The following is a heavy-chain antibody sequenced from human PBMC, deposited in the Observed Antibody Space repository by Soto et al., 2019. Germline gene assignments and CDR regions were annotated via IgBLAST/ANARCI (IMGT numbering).Heavy chain of an antibody. CDR3: ARARARPASGYYYYYYMDV. CDR1: GYTFTGYY. Sequence: ASVKVSCKASGYTFTGYYMHWVRQAPGQGLVWMGWINPNSGGTNYAQKFQGWVTMTRDTSISTAYMELSRLRSDDTAVYYCARARARPASGYYYYYYMDVWGKGTTVTVSS. V-gene: IGHV1-2*04. CDR2: INPNSGGT. J-gene: IGHJ6*03. D-gene: IGHD6-6*01.